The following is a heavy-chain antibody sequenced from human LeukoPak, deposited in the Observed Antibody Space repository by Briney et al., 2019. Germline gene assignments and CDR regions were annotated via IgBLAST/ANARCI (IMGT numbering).Heavy chain of an antibody. CDR1: GYTFTGCY. CDR3: ARAEYQLLYQYYYYGMDV. V-gene: IGHV1-2*02. J-gene: IGHJ6*02. Sequence: ASVKVSCKASGYTFTGCYMHWVRQAPGQGLEWMGWINPNSGGTNYAQKFQGRVTMTRDTSISTAYMELSRLRSDDTAVYYCARAEYQLLYQYYYYGMDVWGQGTTVTVSS. D-gene: IGHD2-2*02. CDR2: INPNSGGT.